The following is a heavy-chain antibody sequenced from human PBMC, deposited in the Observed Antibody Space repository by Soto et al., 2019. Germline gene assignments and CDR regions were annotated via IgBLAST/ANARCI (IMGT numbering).Heavy chain of an antibody. D-gene: IGHD1-26*01. CDR2: IYHSGMT. Sequence: QVQLQESGPGLVKPSQTLSLTCTVSGGSISTGGYYWRWIRQHPGRGLEWIGYIYHSGMTFSNPSLQSRVAISIDTSKNKFSLKLSSVTAADTAVYYCATVRWELHDAFDIWVQGTMVSVSS. CDR1: GGSISTGGYY. J-gene: IGHJ3*02. V-gene: IGHV4-31*03. CDR3: ATVRWELHDAFDI.